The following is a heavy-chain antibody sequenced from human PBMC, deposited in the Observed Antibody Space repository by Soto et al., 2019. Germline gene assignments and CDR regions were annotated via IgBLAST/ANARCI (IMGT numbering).Heavy chain of an antibody. D-gene: IGHD3-3*01. CDR1: GGTSSNFV. J-gene: IGHJ6*02. Sequence: QVQLVQSGTEVKKSGSSVKVSCRASGGTSSNFVITWVRQVPGQGLEWLGGILPMFGAVKYAQKFQDRLIITAYRSTPTAAMELGSLRSEDTAVYYCARPKRRGYDRGDSYYHTMDVWGHGTTVTVS. CDR3: ARPKRRGYDRGDSYYHTMDV. CDR2: ILPMFGAV. V-gene: IGHV1-69*06.